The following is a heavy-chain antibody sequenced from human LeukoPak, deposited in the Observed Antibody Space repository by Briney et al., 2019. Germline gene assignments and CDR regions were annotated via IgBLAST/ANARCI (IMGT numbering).Heavy chain of an antibody. D-gene: IGHD2-21*02. J-gene: IGHJ4*02. CDR2: IYPDDSDT. Sequence: GESLKISCKGSGYTFTNYWIGWVRQMPGKGLEWMGIIYPDDSDTRYSPSFQGQVTISADKSIRIAYLQWSSLKASDTAMYYCAMSANCGGDCYSYYFDHWGQGTLVTVSP. CDR1: GYTFTNYW. V-gene: IGHV5-51*01. CDR3: AMSANCGGDCYSYYFDH.